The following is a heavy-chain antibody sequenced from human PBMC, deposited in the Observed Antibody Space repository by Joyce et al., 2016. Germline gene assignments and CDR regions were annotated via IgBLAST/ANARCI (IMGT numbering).Heavy chain of an antibody. CDR2: IDATDSYT. D-gene: IGHD2-15*01. CDR3: ARHSSVEALGY. V-gene: IGHV5-10-1*01. J-gene: IGHJ4*02. Sequence: EVQLVQSGAEVKKPGESLMISCQASGYNFTNFWISWVRQMPGKGLEGMGNIDATDSYTYHGPSFQGHITMSVDKSISTAYLRWSSLKASDTAIYYCARHSSVEALGYWGQGTLVTVSS. CDR1: GYNFTNFW.